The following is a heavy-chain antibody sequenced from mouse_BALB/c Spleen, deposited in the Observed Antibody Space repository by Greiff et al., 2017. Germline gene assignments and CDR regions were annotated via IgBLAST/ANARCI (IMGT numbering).Heavy chain of an antibody. V-gene: IGHV7-3*02. J-gene: IGHJ4*01. Sequence: EVMLVESGGGLVQPGGSLRLSCATSGFTFTDYYMSWVRQPPGKALEWLGFIRNKANGYTTEYSASVKGRFTISRDNSQSILYLQMNTLRAEDSATYYCARGSTMITTVGVKDYWGQGTSVTVSS. CDR3: ARGSTMITTVGVKDY. D-gene: IGHD2-4*01. CDR1: GFTFTDYY. CDR2: IRNKANGYTT.